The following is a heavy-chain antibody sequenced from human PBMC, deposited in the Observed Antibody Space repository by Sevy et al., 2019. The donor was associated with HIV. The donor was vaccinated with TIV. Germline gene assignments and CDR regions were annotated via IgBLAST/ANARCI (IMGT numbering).Heavy chain of an antibody. CDR3: TAIVVVPAEL. CDR1: GFTFSNAW. V-gene: IGHV3-15*01. CDR2: IKSKTDGGTT. J-gene: IGHJ4*02. Sequence: GGSLRLSCVASGFTFSNAWMSWVRQAPWKGLEWVGRIKSKTDGGTTDYAAPVKGRLTISRDDSKNTLYLQMNSLKTEDTAVYYCTAIVVVPAELWGQGTLVTVSS. D-gene: IGHD2-2*01.